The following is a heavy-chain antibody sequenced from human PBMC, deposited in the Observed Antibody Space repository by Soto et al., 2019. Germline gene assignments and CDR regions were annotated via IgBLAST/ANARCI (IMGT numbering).Heavy chain of an antibody. J-gene: IGHJ4*02. CDR2: FDPEVGET. V-gene: IGHV1-24*01. CDR3: AGVSSSFMFDY. Sequence: GASVKVSCKVSGYTLTELSMHWVRQAPGKGLEWMGGFDPEVGETNYAQKFQGRVTITEDKSTSTAYMELSSLRSEDTAVYYCAGVSSSFMFDYWGQGTLVTVSS. D-gene: IGHD6-13*01. CDR1: GYTLTELS.